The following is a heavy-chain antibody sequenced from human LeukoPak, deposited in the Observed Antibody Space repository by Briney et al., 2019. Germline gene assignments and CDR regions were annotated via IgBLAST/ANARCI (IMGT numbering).Heavy chain of an antibody. V-gene: IGHV4-38-2*01. J-gene: IGHJ4*02. CDR2: IYHSGST. CDR3: ARGRAGSYRSYFDY. D-gene: IGHD3-10*01. Sequence: PSETLSLTCAVSGYSISSGYYWGWIRLPPGKGLEWIGSIYHSGSTYYNPSLQSRVTISVDTSKNQFSLNLSSVTAADTAVYYCARGRAGSYRSYFDYWGQGTLVTVSS. CDR1: GYSISSGYY.